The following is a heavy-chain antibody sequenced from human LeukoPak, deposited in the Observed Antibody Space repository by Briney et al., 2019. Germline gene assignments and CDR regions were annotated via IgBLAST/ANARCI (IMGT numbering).Heavy chain of an antibody. D-gene: IGHD3-10*01. CDR1: GYTFTIYD. CDR2: MNPNSGHT. V-gene: IGHV1-8*01. CDR3: ARSPFLWFGELYYYYMDV. Sequence: ASVKVSFKAAGYTFTIYDINLVRQATGQGLEWMGWMNPNSGHTGYAQKFQGTVTMNRNTSISTAYMALSSLRSEDTAVYYCARSPFLWFGELYYYYMDVWGKGTTVTVSS. J-gene: IGHJ6*03.